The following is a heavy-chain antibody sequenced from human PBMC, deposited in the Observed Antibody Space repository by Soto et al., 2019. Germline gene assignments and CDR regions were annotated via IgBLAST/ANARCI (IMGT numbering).Heavy chain of an antibody. CDR1: GYTFTSYG. V-gene: IGHV1-18*04. CDR3: ARDLLGYCSSTSCYKGRNYYYGMDV. D-gene: IGHD2-2*02. CDR2: ISAYNGNT. Sequence: ASVKVSCKTSGYTFTSYGISWVRQAPGQGLEWMGWISAYNGNTNYAQKLQGRVTMTTDTSTSTAYMELRSLRSDDTAVYYCARDLLGYCSSTSCYKGRNYYYGMDVWGQGTTVTVSS. J-gene: IGHJ6*02.